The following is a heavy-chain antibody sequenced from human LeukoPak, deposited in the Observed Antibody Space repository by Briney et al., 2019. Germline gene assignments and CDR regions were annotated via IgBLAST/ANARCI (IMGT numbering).Heavy chain of an antibody. CDR3: ARDRSGICGGDCSYSYFDY. D-gene: IGHD2-21*01. Sequence: SETLSLTCAVSGSSIGSGYYWGWIRQPPGKGLEWIGYIYYSGSTNYNPSLKSRVTISVDTSKNQFSLKLSSVTAADTAVYYCARDRSGICGGDCSYSYFDYWGQGTLVTVSS. CDR1: GSSIGSGYY. J-gene: IGHJ4*02. CDR2: IYYSGST. V-gene: IGHV4-61*01.